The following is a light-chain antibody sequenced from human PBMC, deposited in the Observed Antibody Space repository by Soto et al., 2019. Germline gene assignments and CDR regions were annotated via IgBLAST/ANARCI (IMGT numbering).Light chain of an antibody. V-gene: IGKV3-15*01. J-gene: IGKJ1*01. CDR2: DAS. CDR1: QSVNSY. CDR3: QQRNTWPPWT. Sequence: EIVLTQSPATLSVSPGDRATLSCRASQSVNSYLAWYQQKPGQAPRLLIYDASTRATGIPARFSGSGSGTEFTLTISSLQSEDFAIYYCQQRNTWPPWTVGQGTKVEI.